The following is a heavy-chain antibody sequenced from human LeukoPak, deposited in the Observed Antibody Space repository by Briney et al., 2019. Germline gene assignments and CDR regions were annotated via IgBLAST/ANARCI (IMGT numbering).Heavy chain of an antibody. CDR2: IDYSGST. V-gene: IGHV4-59*12. D-gene: IGHD6-13*01. J-gene: IGHJ4*02. CDR3: ADHIAAAGHHYFDY. Sequence: SETLSLTCTVSGGSISSYYWTWIRQPPGKGLEWVGYIDYSGSTNYNPSLKSRVTISVDTSKNQFSLKLSSVTAADTAVYYCADHIAAAGHHYFDYWGQGTLVTVSS. CDR1: GGSISSYY.